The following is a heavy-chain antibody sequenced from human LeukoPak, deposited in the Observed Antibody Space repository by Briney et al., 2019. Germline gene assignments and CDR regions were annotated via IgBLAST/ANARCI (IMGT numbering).Heavy chain of an antibody. CDR1: GYSFTSYW. Sequence: GESLKISCKGSGYSFTSYWIGWVRQMPGKGLEWMGTIYPGDSDTRYSPSFQGQVTMSADRSISTTYLQWSSLKASDTAMYYCARPLDAVAGTSSDYWGQGTLVTVSS. CDR3: ARPLDAVAGTSSDY. J-gene: IGHJ4*02. V-gene: IGHV5-51*01. CDR2: IYPGDSDT. D-gene: IGHD6-19*01.